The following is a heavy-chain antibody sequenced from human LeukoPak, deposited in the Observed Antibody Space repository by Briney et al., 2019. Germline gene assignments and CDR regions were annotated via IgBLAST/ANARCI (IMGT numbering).Heavy chain of an antibody. Sequence: GGSLRLSCAASGFTFSSYGMHWVRQAPGKGLEGVAFIRYDGSNKYYADSVRGRFTISRDNSKNTLYLQMNSLRAEDTAVYYCANIRQYCSSTSCYTEYWGQGTLVTVSS. CDR1: GFTFSSYG. CDR3: ANIRQYCSSTSCYTEY. CDR2: IRYDGSNK. J-gene: IGHJ4*02. V-gene: IGHV3-30*02. D-gene: IGHD2-2*02.